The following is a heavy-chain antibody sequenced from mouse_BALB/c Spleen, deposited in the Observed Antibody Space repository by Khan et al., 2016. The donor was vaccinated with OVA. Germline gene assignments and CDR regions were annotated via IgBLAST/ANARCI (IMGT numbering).Heavy chain of an antibody. CDR3: ARTARIKY. CDR1: GYSITSGYG. Sequence: VQLQESGPGLVKPSQSLSLTCTVTGYSITSGYGWNWIRQFPGNKLEWMGYISYSGSTNYNPSLKSRISITRNTSKNQFFLQLNSVTTEDTATYYCARTARIKYWGQGTTLTVSS. V-gene: IGHV3-2*02. D-gene: IGHD1-2*01. J-gene: IGHJ2*01. CDR2: ISYSGST.